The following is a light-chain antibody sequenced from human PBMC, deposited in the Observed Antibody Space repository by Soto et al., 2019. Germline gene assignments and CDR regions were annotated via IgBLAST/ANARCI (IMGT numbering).Light chain of an antibody. CDR1: SSDVGRYKF. Sequence: QSALTQPASVSGSPGQSITISCTGTSSDVGRYKFVSWYQHHPGKAPKLMIYDVSNRPSGVSNRFSGSKSGNTASLTISGFQADDEADYYCCSYSTTMANVLGTGTKLTVL. CDR2: DVS. CDR3: CSYSTTMANV. J-gene: IGLJ1*01. V-gene: IGLV2-14*03.